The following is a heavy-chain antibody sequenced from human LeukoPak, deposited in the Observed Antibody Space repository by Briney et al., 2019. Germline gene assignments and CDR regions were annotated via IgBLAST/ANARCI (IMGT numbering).Heavy chain of an antibody. V-gene: IGHV3-30-3*01. CDR3: AIPPKRELPEYFDY. Sequence: PGRSLRLSCAASGFTFSSYAMHWVRQAPGKGLEWVAVISYDGSNKYYADSVKGRFTISRDNSKNTLYLQMNSLRAEDTAVYYCAIPPKRELPEYFDYWGQGTLVTVSS. CDR1: GFTFSSYA. CDR2: ISYDGSNK. J-gene: IGHJ4*02. D-gene: IGHD1-26*01.